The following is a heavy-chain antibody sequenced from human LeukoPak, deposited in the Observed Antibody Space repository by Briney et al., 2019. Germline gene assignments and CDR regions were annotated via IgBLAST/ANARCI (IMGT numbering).Heavy chain of an antibody. CDR3: AREYYGSGSLFDI. D-gene: IGHD3-10*01. CDR1: GFTFSSYA. J-gene: IGHJ3*02. Sequence: GGSLRVSCAASGFTFSSYAMHWVRQAPGKGLEYVSAISSNGGSTYYANSVKGRFTISRDNSKNTLYLQMGSLRAEDMAVYYCAREYYGSGSLFDIWGQGTMVTVSS. CDR2: ISSNGGST. V-gene: IGHV3-64*01.